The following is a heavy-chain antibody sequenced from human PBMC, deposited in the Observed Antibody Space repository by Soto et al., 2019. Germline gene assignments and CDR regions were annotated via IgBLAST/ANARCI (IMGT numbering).Heavy chain of an antibody. J-gene: IGHJ6*04. Sequence: SETLSLTCTVSGGSISSGGYYWSWIRQHPGKGLEWIGYIYYSGSTYYNPSLKSRVTISVDTSKNQFSLKLSSVTAADTAVYYCARVGLYCTNGVCYYRVVDVWGKGTTVTVSS. V-gene: IGHV4-31*03. CDR1: GGSISSGGYY. D-gene: IGHD2-8*01. CDR3: ARVGLYCTNGVCYYRVVDV. CDR2: IYYSGST.